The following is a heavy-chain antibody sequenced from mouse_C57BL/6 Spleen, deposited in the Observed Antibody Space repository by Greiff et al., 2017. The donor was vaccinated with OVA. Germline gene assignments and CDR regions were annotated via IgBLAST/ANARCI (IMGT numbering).Heavy chain of an antibody. D-gene: IGHD3-3*01. CDR3: AREGLYYFDD. J-gene: IGHJ2*01. CDR1: GYSITSGYY. CDR2: ISYDGSN. V-gene: IGHV3-6*01. Sequence: EVQLVESGPGLVKPSQSLSLTCSVTGYSITSGYYWNWIRQFPGNKLEWMGYISYDGSNNYNPSLKNRISITRDTSKNQFFLKLNSVTTEDTATYYCAREGLYYFDDWGQGTTLTVSS.